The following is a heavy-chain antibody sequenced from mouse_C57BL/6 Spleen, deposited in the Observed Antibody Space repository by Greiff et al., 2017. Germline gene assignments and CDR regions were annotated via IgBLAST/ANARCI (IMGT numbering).Heavy chain of an antibody. CDR1: GFTFSDYG. J-gene: IGHJ3*01. Sequence: EVMLVESGGGLVKPGGSLKLSCAASGFTFSDYGMHWVRQAPEKGLEWVAYISSGSSTIYYADTVKGRFTISRDNAKTTLFLQMTSLRSEDTAMYYCAREGGDYGSSDGFAYWGQGTLVTVSA. CDR3: AREGGDYGSSDGFAY. V-gene: IGHV5-17*01. D-gene: IGHD1-1*01. CDR2: ISSGSSTI.